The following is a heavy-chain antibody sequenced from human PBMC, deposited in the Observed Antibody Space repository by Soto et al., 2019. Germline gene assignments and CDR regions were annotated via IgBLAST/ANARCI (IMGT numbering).Heavy chain of an antibody. CDR3: ARWSYLDY. V-gene: IGHV3-23*01. D-gene: IGHD3-3*01. Sequence: GGSLRLSCAASGFSFGSYALSWVRQAPGKGLEWVSTISGGDGKTFYADSVKGRFSISRDTSQSTLYLQMNSLRADDTAMYYCARWSYLDYWGQGTRVTVSS. J-gene: IGHJ4*02. CDR2: ISGGDGKT. CDR1: GFSFGSYA.